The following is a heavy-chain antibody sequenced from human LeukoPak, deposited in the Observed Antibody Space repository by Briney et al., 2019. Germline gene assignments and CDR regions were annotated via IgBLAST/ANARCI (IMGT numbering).Heavy chain of an antibody. V-gene: IGHV3-48*04. CDR3: ARANDYGDDSYNWFDP. D-gene: IGHD4-17*01. J-gene: IGHJ5*02. CDR2: ISSSSSTI. CDR1: GFTFSSYS. Sequence: GGSLRLSCAASGFTFSSYSMNWVRQAPGKGLEWVSYISSSSSTIYYADSVKGRFTISRDNAKNSLYLQMNSLRAEDTAVYYCARANDYGDDSYNWFDPWGQGTLVTVSS.